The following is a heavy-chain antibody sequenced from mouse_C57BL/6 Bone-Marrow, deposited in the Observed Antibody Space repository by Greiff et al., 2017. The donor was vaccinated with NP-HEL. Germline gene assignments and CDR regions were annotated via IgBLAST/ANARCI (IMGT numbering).Heavy chain of an antibody. CDR2: IWSGGST. CDR3: ARKGYSNYCYAMDY. V-gene: IGHV2-2*01. J-gene: IGHJ4*01. CDR1: GFSLTSYG. D-gene: IGHD2-5*01. Sequence: VKVVESGPGLVQPSQSLSITCTVSGFSLTSYGVHWVRQSPGKGLEWLGVIWSGGSTDYNAAFISRLSISKDNSKSQVFFKMNSLQADDTAIYYCARKGYSNYCYAMDYWGQGTSVTVSS.